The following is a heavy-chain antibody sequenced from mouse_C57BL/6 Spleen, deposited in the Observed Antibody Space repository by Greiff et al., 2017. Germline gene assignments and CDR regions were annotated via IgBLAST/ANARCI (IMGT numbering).Heavy chain of an antibody. J-gene: IGHJ3*01. Sequence: QVQLQQPGAELVKPGASVKMSCKASGYTFTSYWITWVKQRPGQGLEWIGDIYPGSGSTNYNEKFKGKATLTVDTSSSTAYMQLSSLTSEDSAVYYCAREGYGSSYAWFAYWGQGTLVTVSA. CDR1: GYTFTSYW. CDR3: AREGYGSSYAWFAY. V-gene: IGHV1-55*01. CDR2: IYPGSGST. D-gene: IGHD1-1*01.